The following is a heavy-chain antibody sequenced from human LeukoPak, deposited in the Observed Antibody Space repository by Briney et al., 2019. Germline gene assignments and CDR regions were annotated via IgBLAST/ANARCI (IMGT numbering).Heavy chain of an antibody. V-gene: IGHV4-39*02. CDR3: ARDPYHTNLPFDY. CDR1: GGSISGSSYY. Sequence: SETLSLTCTVSGGSISGSSYYWGWIRQPPGEGLEWIGSVYYSGSTYNNPSLKSRVTISVDTSKNQFSLKLSSVTAADTAVYYCARDPYHTNLPFDYWGQGTLVTVSS. J-gene: IGHJ4*02. CDR2: VYYSGST.